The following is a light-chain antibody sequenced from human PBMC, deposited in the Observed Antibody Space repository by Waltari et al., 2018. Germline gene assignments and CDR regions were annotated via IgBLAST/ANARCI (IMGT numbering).Light chain of an antibody. V-gene: IGLV2-11*01. Sequence: QSDLTQPRSVSGSPGQAVTISCPATSSNHVSWYQQHPGQPPQLMIFEVTRRPSGVPDRFSGSKSGNTASLTISGLQAEDEADYYCCSYGGRYVFGTATKVTVL. J-gene: IGLJ1*01. CDR2: EVT. CDR3: CSYGGRYV. CDR1: SSNH.